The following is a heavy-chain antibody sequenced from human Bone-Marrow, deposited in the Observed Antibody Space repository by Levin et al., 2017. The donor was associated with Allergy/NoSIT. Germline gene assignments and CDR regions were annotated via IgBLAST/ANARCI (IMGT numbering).Heavy chain of an antibody. J-gene: IGHJ4*02. Sequence: GGSLRLSCAASGFTFSSYAMHWVRQAPGKGLEWVAVISYDGSNKYYADSVKGRFTISRDNSKNTLYLQMNSLRAEDTAVYYCARDKYCSGGSCSCYFDYWGQGTLVTVSS. CDR1: GFTFSSYA. D-gene: IGHD2-15*01. CDR3: ARDKYCSGGSCSCYFDY. CDR2: ISYDGSNK. V-gene: IGHV3-30-3*01.